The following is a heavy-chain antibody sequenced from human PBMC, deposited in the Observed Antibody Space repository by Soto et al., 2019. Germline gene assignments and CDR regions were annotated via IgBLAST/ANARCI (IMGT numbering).Heavy chain of an antibody. V-gene: IGHV4-59*08. Sequence: SETLSLTCTVSGGSIRSYYWSWIRQPPGKGLEWIGYIYYSGSTNYNPSLKSRVTISVDTSKNQFSLKLSSVTAADTAVYYCARGWYEVPSRTGFFDPWGQGTLVTVSS. CDR3: ARGWYEVPSRTGFFDP. CDR2: IYYSGST. CDR1: GGSIRSYY. J-gene: IGHJ5*02. D-gene: IGHD2-15*01.